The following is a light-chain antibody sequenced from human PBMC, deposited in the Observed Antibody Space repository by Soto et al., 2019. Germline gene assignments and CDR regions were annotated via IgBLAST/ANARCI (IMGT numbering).Light chain of an antibody. CDR1: QYIGRS. CDR2: DVS. Sequence: SQMTQSTPALSASVGDRHTITCRARQYIGRSLNWYQQEPGKAPKFVIYDVSTLENGVPSRYRGGGSRTEFTLTISSLQPEDFEVYYCEQYNNWPITFGQGTRLEIK. J-gene: IGKJ5*01. V-gene: IGKV1D-13*01. CDR3: EQYNNWPIT.